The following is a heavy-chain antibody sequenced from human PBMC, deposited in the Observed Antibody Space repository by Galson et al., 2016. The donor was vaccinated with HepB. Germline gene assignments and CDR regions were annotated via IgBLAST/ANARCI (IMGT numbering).Heavy chain of an antibody. J-gene: IGHJ4*02. CDR3: AREGNCAGYRCFRFDY. Sequence: SVKVSCKVHGGTFSRYAISWPRQAPGQGLEWMGGIIPFVGTPPYGQKFQGRVRIFADESTTTAYMELTGLRVDDTAVYYCAREGNCAGYRCFRFDYWGQGTLVTVSS. V-gene: IGHV1-69*13. D-gene: IGHD2-15*01. CDR1: GGTFSRYA. CDR2: IIPFVGTP.